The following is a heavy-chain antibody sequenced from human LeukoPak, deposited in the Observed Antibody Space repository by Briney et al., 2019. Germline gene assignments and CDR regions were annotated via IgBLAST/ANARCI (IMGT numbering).Heavy chain of an antibody. J-gene: IGHJ4*02. V-gene: IGHV5-10-1*01. D-gene: IGHD1-7*01. CDR2: IDPSDSYT. CDR3: ARHIDNWNFFSKENFDY. Sequence: GESLRISCKGSGYSFTSYWISWVRQMTGKGLEWMGRIDPSDSYTNYSPSFQGHVTISADKSISTAYLQWSSLKASDTAMYYCARHIDNWNFFSKENFDYWGQGTLVTVSS. CDR1: GYSFTSYW.